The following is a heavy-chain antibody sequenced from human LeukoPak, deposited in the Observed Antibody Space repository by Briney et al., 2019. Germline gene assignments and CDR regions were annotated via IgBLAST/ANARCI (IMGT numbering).Heavy chain of an antibody. Sequence: GGSLRLSCAASGFAFSRYWMHWVRQAPGKGLVWVSRVNGDGSTTTYADSVKGRLTISRDNLKNTLYLEMNSLRAEDTAVYYCAKHPTRSYDFWSGYFILWGQGTLVTVSS. CDR2: VNGDGSTT. V-gene: IGHV3-74*01. CDR1: GFAFSRYW. CDR3: AKHPTRSYDFWSGYFIL. D-gene: IGHD3-3*01. J-gene: IGHJ4*02.